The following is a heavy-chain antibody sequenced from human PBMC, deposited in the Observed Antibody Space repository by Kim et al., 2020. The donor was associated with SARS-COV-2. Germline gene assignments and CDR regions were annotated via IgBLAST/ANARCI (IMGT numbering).Heavy chain of an antibody. J-gene: IGHJ4*02. CDR2: T. CDR3: ARGDYAATLDY. Sequence: TNYNHSRKSRVTRSVDTSKNQFSLKLSSVTAADTAVYYCARGDYAATLDYWGQGTLVTVSS. D-gene: IGHD4-17*01. V-gene: IGHV4-59*09.